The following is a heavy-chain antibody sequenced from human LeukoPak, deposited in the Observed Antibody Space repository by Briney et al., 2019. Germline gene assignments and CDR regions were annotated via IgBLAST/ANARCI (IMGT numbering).Heavy chain of an antibody. J-gene: IGHJ4*02. D-gene: IGHD3-3*01. CDR2: AGSSGSPM. Sequence: RPGGSLRLSCAASGFTFSDYYMSWIRQAPGKGLEWISYAGSSGSPMNYADSVKGRFTISKDNAKNSLYLQMNSLRAEDTAMYYCARTGFDLWSGYYGARYFFDHWGQGTLVTVSS. V-gene: IGHV3-11*01. CDR1: GFTFSDYY. CDR3: ARTGFDLWSGYYGARYFFDH.